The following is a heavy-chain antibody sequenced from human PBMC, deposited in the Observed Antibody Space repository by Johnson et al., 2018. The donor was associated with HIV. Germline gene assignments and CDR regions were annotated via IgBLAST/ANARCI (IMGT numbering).Heavy chain of an antibody. J-gene: IGHJ3*02. CDR2: IKQDGSEK. CDR1: GFTFSSYG. D-gene: IGHD3-10*01. Sequence: RLVESGGGVVQPGGSLRLSCAASGFTFSSYGMHWVRQAPGKGLEWVANIKQDGSEKYYVDSVKGRFTVSRDNAKNSLYLQMNSLRAEDTAVYYCAREPSQFGGGFDIWGQGTMVTVSS. V-gene: IGHV3-7*03. CDR3: AREPSQFGGGFDI.